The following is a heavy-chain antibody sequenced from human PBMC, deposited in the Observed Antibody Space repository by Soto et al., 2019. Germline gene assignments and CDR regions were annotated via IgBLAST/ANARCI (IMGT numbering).Heavy chain of an antibody. CDR1: GFTFSSYS. CDR3: ARDQVPGLDAFDI. Sequence: PGGSLRLSCAASGFTFSSYSMNWVRQAPGKGLEWVSSISRSAGNTYYADSVKGRFTISRDNAKNSMYLQMNSLRAEDTALYYCARDQVPGLDAFDIWGQGTMVTVS. J-gene: IGHJ3*02. V-gene: IGHV3-21*01. CDR2: ISRSAGNT.